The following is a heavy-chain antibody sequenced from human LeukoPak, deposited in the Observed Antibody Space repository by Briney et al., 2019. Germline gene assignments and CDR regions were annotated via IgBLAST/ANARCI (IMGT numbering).Heavy chain of an antibody. V-gene: IGHV4-34*01. Sequence: SETLSLTCAVYGGSFSGYYWSWIRQPPGKGLEWIGEINHSGSTNYNPSLKSRVTISVDTSKNQFSLKLSSVTAADTAVYYCASSGPPPGNDYWGQGTLVTVSS. CDR3: ASSGPPPGNDY. CDR2: INHSGST. J-gene: IGHJ4*02. CDR1: GGSFSGYY.